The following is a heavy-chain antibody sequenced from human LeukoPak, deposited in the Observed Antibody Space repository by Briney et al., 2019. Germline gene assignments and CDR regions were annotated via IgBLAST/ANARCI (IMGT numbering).Heavy chain of an antibody. V-gene: IGHV4-39*02. CDR3: ARDLYSSSSVAFDI. J-gene: IGHJ3*02. Sequence: SETLSLTCTVSGGSISSSSYYWGWIRQPPGKGLEWIGSIYYSGSTYYNPSLKSRVTISVDTSKNQFSLKLSSVTAADTAVYYCARDLYSSSSVAFDIWGQGTMVTVSS. D-gene: IGHD6-6*01. CDR2: IYYSGST. CDR1: GGSISSSSYY.